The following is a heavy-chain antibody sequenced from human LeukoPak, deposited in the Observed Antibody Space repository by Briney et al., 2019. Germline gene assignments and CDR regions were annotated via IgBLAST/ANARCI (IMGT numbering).Heavy chain of an antibody. CDR2: ITADSKIT. D-gene: IGHD2-21*01. Sequence: GGFLRLSCAASGFTFSIYAMSWVRQAPGKGLEWVSAITADSKITYYVASVRGRFTISRDNSKNTLYLQMNSLRAEDTALYYCAKDRRFPDDVFDMWGQGTMVTVSS. CDR1: GFTFSIYA. V-gene: IGHV3-23*01. CDR3: AKDRRFPDDVFDM. J-gene: IGHJ3*02.